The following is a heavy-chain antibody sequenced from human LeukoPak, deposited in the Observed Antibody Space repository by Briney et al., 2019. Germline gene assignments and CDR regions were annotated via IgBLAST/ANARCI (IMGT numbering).Heavy chain of an antibody. V-gene: IGHV3-30-3*02. CDR2: ISYDGSNK. CDR1: GFTFSSYA. D-gene: IGHD3-22*01. Sequence: PGGSLRLSCAASGFTFSSYAMHWVRQAPGKGLEWVAVISYDGSNKYYADSVKGRFTISRDNSKNTLYLQMNSLRAEDTALYYCAKLSDDSSGYLDYWGQGTLVTVSS. CDR3: AKLSDDSSGYLDY. J-gene: IGHJ4*02.